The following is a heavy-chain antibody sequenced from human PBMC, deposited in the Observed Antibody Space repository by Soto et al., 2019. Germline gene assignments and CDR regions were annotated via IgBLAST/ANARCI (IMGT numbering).Heavy chain of an antibody. CDR3: AAGGGLPRYS. J-gene: IGHJ4*02. Sequence: QLQLQESGSGLVKPSQTLSLTCAVSGGSISSGGYSWSWIRQPPGKGLEWIGYIYHSGSTYYNPSLTSRVPTSVARSKNRSSLELSSATAADPAVYYCAAGGGLPRYSWGQGTLVTVSS. CDR1: GGSISSGGYS. D-gene: IGHD5-12*01. V-gene: IGHV4-30-2*01. CDR2: IYHSGST.